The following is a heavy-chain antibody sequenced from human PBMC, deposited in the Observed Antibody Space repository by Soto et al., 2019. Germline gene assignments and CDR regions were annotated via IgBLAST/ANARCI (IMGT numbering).Heavy chain of an antibody. J-gene: IGHJ4*02. CDR1: GGSFRGYY. D-gene: IGHD4-17*01. V-gene: IGHV4-34*01. CDR3: ARGRRTTVTIDY. Sequence: SETLSLTCAVYGGSFRGYYWRWIRQPPGKGLEWIGEINHSGSTNYNPSLKSRVTISVDTSKNQFPLKLSSVTAADTAVYYCARGRRTTVTIDYWGQGTLVTVSS. CDR2: INHSGST.